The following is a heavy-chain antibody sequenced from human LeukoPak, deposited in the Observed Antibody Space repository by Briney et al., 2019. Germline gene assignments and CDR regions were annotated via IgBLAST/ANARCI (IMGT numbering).Heavy chain of an antibody. CDR3: AREYYGGYFDY. CDR2: IYSGGST. Sequence: GGSLRLSCAASGFTFSSYAMSWVRQAPGKGLEWVSVIYSGGSTYYADSVKGRFTISRDNSKNTLYLQMNSLRAEDTAVYYCAREYYGGYFDYWGRGTLVTVSS. CDR1: GFTFSSYA. V-gene: IGHV3-66*01. J-gene: IGHJ4*02. D-gene: IGHD4-23*01.